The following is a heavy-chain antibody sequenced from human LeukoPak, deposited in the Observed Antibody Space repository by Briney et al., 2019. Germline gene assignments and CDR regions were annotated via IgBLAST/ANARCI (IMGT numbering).Heavy chain of an antibody. CDR3: ARGLPTEPARWFGP. J-gene: IGHJ5*02. CDR1: GASISSGGYY. D-gene: IGHD1-14*01. V-gene: IGHV4-31*03. Sequence: SQTLSLTCTVSGASISSGGYYWSWIRQHPGKGLEWIGYIYYSGSTYYYNPSLKSRVTISVDTSKNQFSLELTSVTAADTAVYYCARGLPTEPARWFGPWGQGTLVTVSS. CDR2: IYYSGSTY.